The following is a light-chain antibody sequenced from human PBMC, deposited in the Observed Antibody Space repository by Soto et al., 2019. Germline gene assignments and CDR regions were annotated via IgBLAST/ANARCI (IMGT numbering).Light chain of an antibody. CDR3: QQYDQLPIT. J-gene: IGKJ4*01. CDR1: QNIKTY. V-gene: IGKV1-33*01. CDR2: DGT. Sequence: DIPMPQSPSSLSASVGARVPITCQASQNIKTYLNWYQQKSGEAPRLVIYDGTALETGVPSRFSGSGSATHFTLTITSLQPEDFATYFCQQYDQLPITFGGGTRV.